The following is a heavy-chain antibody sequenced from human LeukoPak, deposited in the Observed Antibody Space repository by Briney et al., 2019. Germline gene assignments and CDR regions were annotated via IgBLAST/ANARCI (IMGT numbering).Heavy chain of an antibody. Sequence: SETLSLTCTVYGGSISSYYWSWIRQPAGKGLEWIGRIYTSGSTNYNPSLKSRVTMSVDTSKNQFSLKLSSVTAADTAVYYCAREWIVVVPAARENYYYGMDVWGQGTTVTVSS. D-gene: IGHD2-2*01. CDR1: GGSISSYY. V-gene: IGHV4-4*07. CDR2: IYTSGST. J-gene: IGHJ6*02. CDR3: AREWIVVVPAARENYYYGMDV.